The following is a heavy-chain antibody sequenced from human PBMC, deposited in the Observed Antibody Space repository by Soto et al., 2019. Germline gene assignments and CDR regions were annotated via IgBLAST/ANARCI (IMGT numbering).Heavy chain of an antibody. CDR2: ISAAGDP. CDR3: SRTDRDFDGLDV. Sequence: EVQLVESGGGLVQPGGSLRLSCEASGVTFRNYDMHWVRHGTGKGLEWVSGISAAGDPDYADSVEGRFTILRENAQNSFFLQMYGLVVGDTAVDSCSRTDRDFDGLDVWGEGTTASVSS. CDR1: GVTFRNYD. J-gene: IGHJ6*02. V-gene: IGHV3-13*05.